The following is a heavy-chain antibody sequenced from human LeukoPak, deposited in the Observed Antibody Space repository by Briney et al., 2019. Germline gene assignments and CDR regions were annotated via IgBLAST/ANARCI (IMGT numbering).Heavy chain of an antibody. CDR2: ISHDGNTK. D-gene: IGHD2-2*01. CDR1: GFTFSTYT. Sequence: GGSLRLSCTASGFTFSTYTMHWVRQAPGKGLEWVTVISHDGNTKHYADSVKGRFTISRDNSKNSLYLQMNSLRAEHTAFYSCARSLPATREPQAIDYWGQGTLVTVSS. J-gene: IGHJ4*02. CDR3: ARSLPATREPQAIDY. V-gene: IGHV3-30*14.